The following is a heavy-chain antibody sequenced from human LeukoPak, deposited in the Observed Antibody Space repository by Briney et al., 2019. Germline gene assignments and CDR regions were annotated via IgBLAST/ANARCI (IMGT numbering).Heavy chain of an antibody. CDR3: ARDGDWAFDY. Sequence: GGSLRLSCAASGFTFDDYAMHWVRQAPGKGLEWVSGISWNSGSIGYADSVKGRFTISRDNAKNSLYLQMNSLRAEDTAVYYCARDGDWAFDYWGQGTLVTVSS. CDR1: GFTFDDYA. J-gene: IGHJ4*02. D-gene: IGHD3-9*01. V-gene: IGHV3-9*01. CDR2: ISWNSGSI.